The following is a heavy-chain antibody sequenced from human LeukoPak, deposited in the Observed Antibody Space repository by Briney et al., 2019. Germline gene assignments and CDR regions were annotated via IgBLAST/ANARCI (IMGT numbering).Heavy chain of an antibody. J-gene: IGHJ4*02. V-gene: IGHV1-18*01. D-gene: IGHD6-19*01. CDR3: ARVQQWLDSSPADY. Sequence: ASVKVSCKASGYTFTNYGITWVRQAPGQGLEWMGWIKAYNGDTKYAQRLQDRVTMTTETSTSTAYMELRSLTSDDTALYYCARVQQWLDSSPADYWGQGTLVTVSS. CDR1: GYTFTNYG. CDR2: IKAYNGDT.